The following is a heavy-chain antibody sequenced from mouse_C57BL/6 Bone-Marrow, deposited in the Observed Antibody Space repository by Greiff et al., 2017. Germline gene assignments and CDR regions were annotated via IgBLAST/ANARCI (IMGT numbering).Heavy chain of an antibody. J-gene: IGHJ3*01. Sequence: EVQLVESGGGLVQPGGSLKLSCAASGFTFSDYYMYWVRQTPEKRLEWVAYISNGGGSTYYPDTVKGRFTISRDNAKNTLYLQLSRLKSEDTAMYYCATLNYYSPLGYWGQGTLVTVSA. D-gene: IGHD2-12*01. CDR1: GFTFSDYY. CDR2: ISNGGGST. V-gene: IGHV5-12*01. CDR3: ATLNYYSPLGY.